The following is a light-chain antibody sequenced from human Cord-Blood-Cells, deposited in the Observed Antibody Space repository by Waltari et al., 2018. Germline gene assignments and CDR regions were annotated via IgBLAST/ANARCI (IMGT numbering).Light chain of an antibody. V-gene: IGLV5-45*02. CDR2: YKSDSDK. Sequence: QAVLTQPSSLSASPGASASLTCTLRSGINVGTYRIYWYQQKPGSPPQYLLRYKSDSDKQQGSGVPSRFSGSKEASANAGILLIAGLQSEDEADYYCMIWHSSASWVFGGGTKLTVL. J-gene: IGLJ3*02. CDR3: MIWHSSASWV. CDR1: SGINVGTYR.